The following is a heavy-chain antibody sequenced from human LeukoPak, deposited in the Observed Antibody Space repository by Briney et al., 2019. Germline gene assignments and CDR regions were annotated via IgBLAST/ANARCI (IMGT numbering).Heavy chain of an antibody. CDR3: AKAWGTIVSSGVY. Sequence: SGGSLRLSCAASGFTFSSYAMSWVRQAPGKGLEWVSAISGSGGSTYYADSVKGRFTISRDNSKNTLYLQMNSLRAEDTAVYHCAKAWGTIVSSGVYWGQGTLVTVSS. J-gene: IGHJ4*02. CDR1: GFTFSSYA. V-gene: IGHV3-23*01. CDR2: ISGSGGST. D-gene: IGHD3-10*01.